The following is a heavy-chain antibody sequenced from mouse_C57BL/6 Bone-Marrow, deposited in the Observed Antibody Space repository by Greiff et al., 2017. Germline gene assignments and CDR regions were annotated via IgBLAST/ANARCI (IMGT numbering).Heavy chain of an antibody. CDR2: IYPRSGNT. D-gene: IGHD1-1*01. J-gene: IGHJ2*01. V-gene: IGHV1-81*01. CDR3: ARHYYGSRYGY. Sequence: VKLMESGAELARPGASVKLSCKASGYTFTSYGISWVKQRTGQGLEWIGEIYPRSGNTYDNEKFKGKATLTADKSSSTAYMELRRLTSEDSAVYFCARHYYGSRYGYWGQGTTLTVSS. CDR1: GYTFTSYG.